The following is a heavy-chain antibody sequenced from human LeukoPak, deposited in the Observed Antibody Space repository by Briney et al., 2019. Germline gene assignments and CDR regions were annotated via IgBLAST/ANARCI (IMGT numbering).Heavy chain of an antibody. CDR1: RFTFSSYA. D-gene: IGHD5-18*01. CDR3: ARGGYSYGWINYYFDY. V-gene: IGHV3-30*04. CDR2: ISYEGSNQ. Sequence: GGSLRLSCAASRFTFSSYAMHWVRQAPGKGLEWVAVISYEGSNQYYADSVKGRFTISRDNAKNTMDLQMNSLRAEDTDVYYCARGGYSYGWINYYFDYWGQGAMVTVSS. J-gene: IGHJ4*02.